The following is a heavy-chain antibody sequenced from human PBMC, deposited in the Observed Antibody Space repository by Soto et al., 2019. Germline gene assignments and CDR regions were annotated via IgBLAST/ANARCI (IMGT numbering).Heavy chain of an antibody. J-gene: IGHJ4*02. CDR3: ARGLYYYGSGSYYYFGY. CDR1: GGTFSSYA. CDR2: IIPIFGTA. D-gene: IGHD3-10*01. V-gene: IGHV1-69*13. Sequence: SVKVSCKASGGTFSSYAISWVRQAPGQGLEWMGGIIPIFGTANYAQKFQGRVTITADESTSTAYMELSSLRSEDTAVYYCARGLYYYGSGSYYYFGYWGQGTLVSVSS.